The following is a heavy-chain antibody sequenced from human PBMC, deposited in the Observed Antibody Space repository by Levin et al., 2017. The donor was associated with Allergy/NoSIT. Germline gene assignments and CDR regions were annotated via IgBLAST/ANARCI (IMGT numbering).Heavy chain of an antibody. CDR3: GRGNRGIDY. CDR1: GGSLSSGDYY. CDR2: IYHTGAT. V-gene: IGHV4-30-4*01. Sequence: SETLSLTFTVSGGSLSSGDYYWSWIRQPPGKGLEWIGYIYHTGATYYNPSLKTRLSMSVDTSKNQFSLNLNSVTVADTAVYYCGRGNRGIDYWGQGTLVTVSS. J-gene: IGHJ4*02.